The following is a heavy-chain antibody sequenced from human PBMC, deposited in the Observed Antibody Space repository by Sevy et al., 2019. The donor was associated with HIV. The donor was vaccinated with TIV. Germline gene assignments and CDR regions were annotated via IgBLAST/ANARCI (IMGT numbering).Heavy chain of an antibody. CDR2: ISSSSSYI. J-gene: IGHJ6*02. Sequence: GGSLRLSCAASGFTFSSYSMNWVRQAPGKGLEWVSSISSSSSYIYYAHSVKGRFTISRDNAKNSLYLQMNSLRAEETAVYYCARGTHDCTNGVCYDYYGMDVWGQGTTVTVSS. CDR3: ARGTHDCTNGVCYDYYGMDV. CDR1: GFTFSSYS. V-gene: IGHV3-21*01. D-gene: IGHD2-8*01.